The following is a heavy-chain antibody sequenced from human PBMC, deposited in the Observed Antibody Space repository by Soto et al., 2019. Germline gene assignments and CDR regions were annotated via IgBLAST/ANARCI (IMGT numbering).Heavy chain of an antibody. CDR1: GGSFSSYY. CDR3: ARGRKGYRSRWYVD. Sequence: SETLSLTCAVYGGSFSSYYWTWIRQPPWKGLEWIGEINHSGITDYNPSLKSRVTISVDTSKNQSSLKLSSVTAADTAVYYCARGRKGYRSRWYVDWGQGTLVTVCS. D-gene: IGHD6-13*01. V-gene: IGHV4-34*01. J-gene: IGHJ4*02. CDR2: INHSGIT.